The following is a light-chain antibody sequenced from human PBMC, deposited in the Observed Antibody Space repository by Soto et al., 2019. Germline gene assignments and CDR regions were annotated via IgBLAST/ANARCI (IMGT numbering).Light chain of an antibody. CDR3: QHPNSYSQT. J-gene: IGKJ1*01. Sequence: DIQLTQSPPTLSASVGDRVTITCRASQSIRYYLAWYQQMPGKAPKLLIYGASSLQSGVPSRFSGSGSGTEFTLIISSLQPDDFATYFCQHPNSYSQTFGQGTKVEIK. V-gene: IGKV1-5*01. CDR2: GAS. CDR1: QSIRYY.